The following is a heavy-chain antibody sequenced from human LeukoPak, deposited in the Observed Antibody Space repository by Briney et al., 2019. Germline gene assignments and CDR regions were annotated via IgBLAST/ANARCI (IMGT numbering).Heavy chain of an antibody. J-gene: IGHJ4*02. CDR1: GFSFSDCA. Sequence: GGSLRLSCAASGFSFSDCAMSWVRQAPGRGLEWVSSISGSAGSTYYADSMKGRFTISRDNPKSTLHLEMNSLRAEDTAIYYCTKGMATIRRHIDSWGQGTLVTVSS. V-gene: IGHV3-23*01. CDR2: ISGSAGST. CDR3: TKGMATIRRHIDS. D-gene: IGHD5-24*01.